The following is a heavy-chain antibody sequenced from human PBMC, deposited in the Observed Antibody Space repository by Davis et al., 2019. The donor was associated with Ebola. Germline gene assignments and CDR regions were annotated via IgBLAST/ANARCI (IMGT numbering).Heavy chain of an antibody. Sequence: SETLSLTCTVSGGSISSSSYYWSWIRQPPGKGLEWIGEINHSGSTNYNPSLKSRVTISVDTSKNQFSLKLSSVTAADTAVYYCARGRHIVVVPAANIYYYYGMDVWGQGTTVTVSS. J-gene: IGHJ6*02. V-gene: IGHV4-39*07. CDR3: ARGRHIVVVPAANIYYYYGMDV. CDR1: GGSISSSSYY. CDR2: INHSGST. D-gene: IGHD2-2*01.